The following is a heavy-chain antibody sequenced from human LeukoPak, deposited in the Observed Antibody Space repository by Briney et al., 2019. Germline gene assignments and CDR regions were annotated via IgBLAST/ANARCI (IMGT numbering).Heavy chain of an antibody. CDR3: PRDHLWSGYLVAY. CDR2: ISSSSSYI. Sequence: GGSLRLSCAASGFTFSSYSMNWVRQAPGKGLEWVSSISSSSSYIYYADSVKGRFTISRDNAKNSLYLQMNSLRAEDTAVYYCPRDHLWSGYLVAYWGQGTLVTVSS. V-gene: IGHV3-21*01. J-gene: IGHJ4*02. CDR1: GFTFSSYS. D-gene: IGHD3-3*02.